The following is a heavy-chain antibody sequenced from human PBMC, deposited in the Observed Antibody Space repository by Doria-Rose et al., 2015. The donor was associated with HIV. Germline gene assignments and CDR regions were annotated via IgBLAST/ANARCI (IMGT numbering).Heavy chain of an antibody. Sequence: QVQLQQWGAGLLQPSETLSLTCAVYGGSFSGYYWSWIRQSPGKRLQWIGEINHSGNSNYNPSLNSRVTVSVDTSKNQFSLKLRTVTAADTAEYYCARRPPYSSSWKYWGRGTLVTVSS. V-gene: IGHV4-34*01. CDR3: ARRPPYSSSWKY. D-gene: IGHD6-13*01. CDR1: GGSFSGYY. J-gene: IGHJ4*02. CDR2: INHSGNS.